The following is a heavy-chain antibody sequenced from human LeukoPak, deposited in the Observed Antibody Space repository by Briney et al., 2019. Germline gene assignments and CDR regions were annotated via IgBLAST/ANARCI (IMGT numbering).Heavy chain of an antibody. Sequence: NPGGSLRLSCAASGFTFSDYYLSWIRQAPGKGLEWVSYISRDGTTIYYADSVKGRFAISRDNAKNSLFLQMNSLRAEDTAVYYCARSSQYGSGADYWGQGTLVTVSS. CDR2: ISRDGTTI. CDR1: GFTFSDYY. D-gene: IGHD3-10*01. V-gene: IGHV3-11*01. J-gene: IGHJ4*02. CDR3: ARSSQYGSGADY.